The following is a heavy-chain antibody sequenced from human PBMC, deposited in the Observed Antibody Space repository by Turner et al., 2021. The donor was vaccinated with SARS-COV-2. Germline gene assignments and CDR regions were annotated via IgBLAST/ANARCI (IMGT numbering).Heavy chain of an antibody. CDR3: ATDSYGTL. D-gene: IGHD5-18*01. Sequence: QVQLVQSGAEVKKPGASVRVSCKASGYTFTGYYMHWVRQAPGQGLEWMGWISPDSGGTTDAQKFQGRVTMTRDTSISTAYMELSRLRSDDTAVYYCATDSYGTLWGQGTLVTVSS. CDR1: GYTFTGYY. V-gene: IGHV1-2*02. CDR2: ISPDSGGT. J-gene: IGHJ4*02.